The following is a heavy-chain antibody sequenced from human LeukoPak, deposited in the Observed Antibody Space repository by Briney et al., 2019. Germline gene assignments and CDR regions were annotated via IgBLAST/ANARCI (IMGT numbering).Heavy chain of an antibody. CDR1: GFTFSSYA. D-gene: IGHD1-26*01. CDR2: ISYDGSNK. CDR3: ARRASIVGAYCEY. V-gene: IGHV3-30-3*01. J-gene: IGHJ4*02. Sequence: SGGSLRLSCAASGFTFSSYAMHWVRQAPGKGLEWVAVISYDGSNKYYADSVKGRFTISRDNSKNTLYLQMNSLRAEDTAVYYCARRASIVGAYCEYWGQGTLVTVSS.